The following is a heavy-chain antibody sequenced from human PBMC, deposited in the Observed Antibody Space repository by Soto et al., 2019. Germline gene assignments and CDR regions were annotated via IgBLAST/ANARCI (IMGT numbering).Heavy chain of an antibody. Sequence: SETLYLTCTVSGGSITSGYNYWSWIRQPPGKGLEWIGYIYYSGHTYYNPSLKSRLTISVDTSKNQFSLKLSSVTAADTAVYYCASTYWSGWGGRYFDSWGQGALVTVSS. J-gene: IGHJ4*02. CDR2: IYYSGHT. V-gene: IGHV4-30-4*01. CDR1: GGSITSGYNY. D-gene: IGHD3-3*01. CDR3: ASTYWSGWGGRYFDS.